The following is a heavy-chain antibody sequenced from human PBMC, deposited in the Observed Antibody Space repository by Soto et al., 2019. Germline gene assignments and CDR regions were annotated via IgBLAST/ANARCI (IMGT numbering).Heavy chain of an antibody. V-gene: IGHV3-7*01. Sequence: PGGSLRLSCAASGFTFSSYWMSWVRQAPGKGLEWVANIKQDGSEKYYVDSVKGRFTISRDNSKNTLYLQMNSLRAEDTAVYYCAKDGNYLFDYWGQGTLVTVSS. CDR3: AKDGNYLFDY. CDR1: GFTFSSYW. D-gene: IGHD1-7*01. J-gene: IGHJ4*02. CDR2: IKQDGSEK.